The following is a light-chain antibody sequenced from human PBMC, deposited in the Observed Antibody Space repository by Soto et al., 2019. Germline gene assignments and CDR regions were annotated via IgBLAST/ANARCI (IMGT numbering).Light chain of an antibody. Sequence: QSVLTQPPSVSAAPGQRVTISCSGSRSNIGNNYVFWYQQLPGTAPKLLIYDNDKRPSGIPDRFSGSKSGTSATLGITGLQTGDEADYYCATWDSSLSVGVFGGGTKLTVL. CDR3: ATWDSSLSVGV. CDR2: DND. V-gene: IGLV1-51*01. J-gene: IGLJ2*01. CDR1: RSNIGNNY.